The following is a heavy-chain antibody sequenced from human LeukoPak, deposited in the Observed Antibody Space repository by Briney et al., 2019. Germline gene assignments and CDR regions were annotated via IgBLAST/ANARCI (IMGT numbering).Heavy chain of an antibody. CDR2: ISSSSSYI. J-gene: IGHJ4*02. V-gene: IGHV3-21*01. Sequence: GGPLRLSCAASGFTFSSYSMNWVRQAPGKGLEWVSSISSSSSYIYYADSVKGRFTISRDNAKNSLYLQMNSLRAEDTAVYYCARGSVANFFDYWGQGTLVTVSS. CDR1: GFTFSSYS. CDR3: ARGSVANFFDY. D-gene: IGHD2-15*01.